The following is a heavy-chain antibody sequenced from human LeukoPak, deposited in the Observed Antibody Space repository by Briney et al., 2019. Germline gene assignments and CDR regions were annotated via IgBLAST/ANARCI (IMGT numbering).Heavy chain of an antibody. V-gene: IGHV3-23*01. CDR3: VNGYTYGQY. CDR2: IGGSGDNT. CDR1: GFSFSSYA. Sequence: GGSLRLSCAASGFSFSSYAMNWVRQAPGKGLEWVSTIGGSGDNTYYTDSVKGRFTISRDNAKNTLYLQMNSLRAEDTAVYFCVNGYTYGQYWGQGTLVTVSS. J-gene: IGHJ4*02. D-gene: IGHD5-18*01.